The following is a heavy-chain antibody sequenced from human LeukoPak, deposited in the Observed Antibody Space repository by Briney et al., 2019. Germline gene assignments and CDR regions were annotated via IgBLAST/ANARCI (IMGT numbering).Heavy chain of an antibody. V-gene: IGHV4-59*01. Sequence: TETLSLTCTVSGGSISSNYWSWIRQPPGKGLEWITYSSYTGSTNYNPSLKSRVTISVDTSKNQFSLRLRSVTAADTAVYYCARFIPSSGIDPWGQGTLVTVSS. J-gene: IGHJ5*02. CDR1: GGSISSNY. CDR2: SSYTGST. CDR3: ARFIPSSGIDP. D-gene: IGHD3-10*02.